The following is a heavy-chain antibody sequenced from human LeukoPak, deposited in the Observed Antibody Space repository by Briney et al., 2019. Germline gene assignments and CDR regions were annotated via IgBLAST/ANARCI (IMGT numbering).Heavy chain of an antibody. Sequence: SVKVSCKASGGTFSSYAISWVRQAPGQGLEWMGGIIPIFGTANYAQKFQGRVTITADESTSTAYMELSSLRSEDTAVYYCARSPRAGDYYYYYGMDVWGQGTTVTVSS. CDR2: IIPIFGTA. J-gene: IGHJ6*02. CDR3: ARSPRAGDYYYYYGMDV. V-gene: IGHV1-69*13. CDR1: GGTFSSYA.